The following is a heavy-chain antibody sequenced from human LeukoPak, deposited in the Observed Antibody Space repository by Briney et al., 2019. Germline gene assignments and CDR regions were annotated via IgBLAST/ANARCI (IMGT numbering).Heavy chain of an antibody. CDR2: INHSGST. CDR3: ASGAQEFDY. J-gene: IGHJ4*02. Sequence: SETLSLTCAVYGGSFSGYYWSWIRQPPGEGLEWIGEINHSGSTNYNPSLKSRVTISVDTSKNQFSLKLSSVTAADTAVYYCASGAQEFDYWGQGTLVTVSP. CDR1: GGSFSGYY. V-gene: IGHV4-34*01.